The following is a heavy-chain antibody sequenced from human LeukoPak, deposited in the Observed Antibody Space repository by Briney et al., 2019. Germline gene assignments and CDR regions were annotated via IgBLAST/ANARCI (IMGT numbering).Heavy chain of an antibody. Sequence: ASVKVSCKASGYSFPSYGITWVRQAPGQGLEWMGWISAYNGHTNYTQKFQDRVTMTTDTSTSTAYMELRSLRSEDTAVYYCARTVDTAMVSHWFDPWGQGTLVTVSS. CDR3: ARTVDTAMVSHWFDP. CDR2: ISAYNGHT. D-gene: IGHD5-18*01. CDR1: GYSFPSYG. V-gene: IGHV1-18*01. J-gene: IGHJ5*02.